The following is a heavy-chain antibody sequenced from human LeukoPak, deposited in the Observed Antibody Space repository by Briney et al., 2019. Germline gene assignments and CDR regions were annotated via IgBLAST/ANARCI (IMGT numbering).Heavy chain of an antibody. Sequence: SETLSLTCTVSGGSVSSYYWSWIRQPPGKGLEWIGYMYYSGSTNYKPSLKSRVTISVDTSKNQFSLKLSSVTAADTAVYYCARAITMVRGVIPNWFDPWGQGTLVTVSS. D-gene: IGHD3-10*01. CDR1: GGSVSSYY. CDR2: MYYSGST. CDR3: ARAITMVRGVIPNWFDP. V-gene: IGHV4-59*02. J-gene: IGHJ5*02.